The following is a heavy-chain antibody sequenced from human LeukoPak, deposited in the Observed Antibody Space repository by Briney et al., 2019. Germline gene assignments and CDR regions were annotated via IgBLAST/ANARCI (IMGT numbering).Heavy chain of an antibody. J-gene: IGHJ4*02. CDR3: ARAVEMATIDY. D-gene: IGHD5-24*01. CDR1: GDSISNIIYY. CDR2: ISYSDNT. V-gene: IGHV4-39*07. Sequence: SETLSLTCTASGDSISNIIYYWAWIRQAPGKGLEWIATISYSDNTYYNPSLKRRITISVDRSKNQFSLRLRSVTAADTAVYYCARAVEMATIDYWGQGTLVTVSS.